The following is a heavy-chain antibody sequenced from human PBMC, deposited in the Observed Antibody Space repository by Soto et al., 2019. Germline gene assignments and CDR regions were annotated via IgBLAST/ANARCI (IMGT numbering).Heavy chain of an antibody. CDR1: GGSISSDY. J-gene: IGHJ4*02. Sequence: SETLSLTCTVSGGSISSDYWSWIRQHPGKGLEWIGYIYYSGSTNYNPSLKSRVTISVDTSKNQFSLKLSSVTAADTAVYYCARHRSGSSFYFDYWGQGTLVTVSS. CDR2: IYYSGST. V-gene: IGHV4-59*01. CDR3: ARHRSGSSFYFDY. D-gene: IGHD2-15*01.